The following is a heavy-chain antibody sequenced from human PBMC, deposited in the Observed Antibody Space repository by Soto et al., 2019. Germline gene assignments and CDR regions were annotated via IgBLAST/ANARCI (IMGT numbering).Heavy chain of an antibody. J-gene: IGHJ6*03. Sequence: SETLSLTCTVSSGSISRYYWSWIRQPPGKGLEWIGYIYYSGSTNYNPTLKSRVTISVDTPKNQFSLKLSSVTAADTAVYYCAREIPQDGYSYGSYYYYYMDVWGKGTTVTVSS. CDR1: SGSISRYY. CDR2: IYYSGST. D-gene: IGHD5-18*01. CDR3: AREIPQDGYSYGSYYYYYMDV. V-gene: IGHV4-59*01.